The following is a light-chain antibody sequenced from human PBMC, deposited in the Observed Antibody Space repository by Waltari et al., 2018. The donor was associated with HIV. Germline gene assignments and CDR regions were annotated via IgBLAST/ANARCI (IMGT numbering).Light chain of an antibody. V-gene: IGLV1-47*01. CDR1: NSNVGLSY. Sequence: QSVLTPPPSASGTPGQRVTISCSGSNSNVGLSYVYWYHQRPGTTPKLVIYGINQRPSGVPDRFSGSKSGTSVSLVISGIRSEDEADYYCAAWDYSLSGWVFGGGTKLTVL. CDR3: AAWDYSLSGWV. CDR2: GIN. J-gene: IGLJ3*02.